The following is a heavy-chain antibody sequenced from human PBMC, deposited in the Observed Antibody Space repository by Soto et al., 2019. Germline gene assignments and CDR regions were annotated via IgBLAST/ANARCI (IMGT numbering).Heavy chain of an antibody. J-gene: IGHJ6*02. CDR2: IYHSGST. Sequence: SETLSLTCAVSGGSISSSNWLSWVRQPPGKGLEWIGEIYHSGSTNYNPSLKSRVTISVDKSKNQFSLKLSSVTAADTAVYYCARHLETYYDILTGWYYYYGMDVWGQGTTVTVSS. V-gene: IGHV4-4*02. CDR3: ARHLETYYDILTGWYYYYGMDV. CDR1: GGSISSSNW. D-gene: IGHD3-9*01.